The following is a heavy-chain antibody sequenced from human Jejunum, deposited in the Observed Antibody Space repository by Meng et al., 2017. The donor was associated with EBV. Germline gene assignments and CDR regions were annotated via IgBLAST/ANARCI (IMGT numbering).Heavy chain of an antibody. Sequence: QVSLVQSGLEVKKHGASVKVSCKASGYTPTNYALHWVRQAPGQGLEWMGYISAGSGDTKNSQKFQGRVTFTRDTSASTVYMELSSLRSEDTAMYYCARGSSWNRGDYWGQGTLVTVSS. CDR2: ISAGSGDT. J-gene: IGHJ4*02. CDR1: GYTPTNYA. D-gene: IGHD6-13*01. V-gene: IGHV1-3*01. CDR3: ARGSSWNRGDY.